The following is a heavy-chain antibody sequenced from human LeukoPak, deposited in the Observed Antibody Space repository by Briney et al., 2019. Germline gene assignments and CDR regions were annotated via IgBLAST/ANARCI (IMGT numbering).Heavy chain of an antibody. Sequence: GGSLRLSCAASGFAFTSYDMSWVRQSPGKGLEWVSAISGGAGRSYYADSVKGRFTISRDNSKNTLYLQMNSLRAEDTAVYYCAKDLLYSYGLFDYWGQGTLVTVSS. CDR1: GFAFTSYD. V-gene: IGHV3-23*01. D-gene: IGHD5-18*01. CDR3: AKDLLYSYGLFDY. CDR2: ISGGAGRS. J-gene: IGHJ4*02.